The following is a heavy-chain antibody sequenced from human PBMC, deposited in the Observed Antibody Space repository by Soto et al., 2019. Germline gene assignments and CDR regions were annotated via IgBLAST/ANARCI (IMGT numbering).Heavy chain of an antibody. CDR2: IYYSGST. Sequence: SETLSLTCTVSGGSISSGDYYWSWIRQPPGKGLEWIGYIYYSGSTYYNPSLKSRVTISVDTSKNQFSLKLSSVTAADTAVYYCARDTRETVTDSYQYYYYYGMDVWGQGTTVTVSS. J-gene: IGHJ6*02. CDR1: GGSISSGDYY. D-gene: IGHD1-1*01. CDR3: ARDTRETVTDSYQYYYYYGMDV. V-gene: IGHV4-30-4*01.